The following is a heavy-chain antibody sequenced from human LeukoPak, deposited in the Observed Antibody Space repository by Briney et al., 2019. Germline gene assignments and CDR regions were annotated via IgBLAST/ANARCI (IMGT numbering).Heavy chain of an antibody. J-gene: IGHJ4*02. CDR1: GFTFSNYA. V-gene: IGHV3-23*01. CDR2: ITSGGGTT. D-gene: IGHD6-25*01. Sequence: PGGSLRVSCAASGFTFSNYAMSWVRQAPGKALEWVSAITSGGGTTYYAGSVKGRFTISRDNSKNMLYLQMNSLRAEDTAVYYCARDPPRAAWVFDYWGQGTLVSVSS. CDR3: ARDPPRAAWVFDY.